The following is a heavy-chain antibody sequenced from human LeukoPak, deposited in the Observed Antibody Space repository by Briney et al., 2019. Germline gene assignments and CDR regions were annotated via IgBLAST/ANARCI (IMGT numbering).Heavy chain of an antibody. Sequence: GGSLRLSCAASGFTFSDYYMSWIRQAPGKGLEWVSYISSSSSTIYYADSVKGRFTISRDNAKNSLYLQMNSLRAEDTAVYYCASRTCSGGSCYYFDYWGQGTLVTVSS. CDR1: GFTFSDYY. CDR2: ISSSSSTI. V-gene: IGHV3-11*04. J-gene: IGHJ4*02. CDR3: ASRTCSGGSCYYFDY. D-gene: IGHD2-15*01.